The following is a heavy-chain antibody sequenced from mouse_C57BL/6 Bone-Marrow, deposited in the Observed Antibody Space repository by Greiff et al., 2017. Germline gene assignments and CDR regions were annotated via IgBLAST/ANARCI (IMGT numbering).Heavy chain of an antibody. CDR1: GFTFSDFY. CDR2: SRNKANDYTT. CDR3: ARDALVADWYFDV. J-gene: IGHJ1*03. V-gene: IGHV7-1*01. Sequence: EVKVVESGGGLVQSGRSLRLSCATSGFTFSDFYMEWVRQAPGKGLEWIAASRNKANDYTTEYSASVKGRFIVSRDTSQSILYLQMNALRAEDTAIYYCARDALVADWYFDVWGTGTTVTVSS. D-gene: IGHD1-1*01.